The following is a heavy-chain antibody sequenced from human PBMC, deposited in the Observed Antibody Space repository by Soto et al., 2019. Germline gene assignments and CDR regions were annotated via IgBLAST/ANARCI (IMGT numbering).Heavy chain of an antibody. CDR2: ISYDGSNK. J-gene: IGHJ4*02. CDR1: GFTFSSYG. CDR3: AKEVVGYCISTSCSPFDY. D-gene: IGHD2-2*01. Sequence: QVQLVESGGGVVQPGRSLRLSCAASGFTFSSYGMHWVRQAPGKGLEWVAVISYDGSNKYYADSVKGRFTISRDNSKNTLYLKMNSLRAEDTAVYYCAKEVVGYCISTSCSPFDYWGQGTLVTVSS. V-gene: IGHV3-30*18.